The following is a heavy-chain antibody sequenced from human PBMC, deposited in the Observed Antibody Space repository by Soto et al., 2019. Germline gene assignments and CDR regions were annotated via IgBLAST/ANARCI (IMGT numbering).Heavy chain of an antibody. D-gene: IGHD3-10*01. V-gene: IGHV4-31*03. CDR2: IYYSGST. Sequence: SETLSLTCTVSGGSISSGGYYWSWIRQHPGKGLEWIGYIYYSGSTYYNPSLKSRVTISVDTSKNQFSLKPSSVTAADTAVYYCASCTVPIRPGSNYIDYRGQGTLVTGSS. CDR1: GGSISSGGYY. J-gene: IGHJ4*02. CDR3: ASCTVPIRPGSNYIDY.